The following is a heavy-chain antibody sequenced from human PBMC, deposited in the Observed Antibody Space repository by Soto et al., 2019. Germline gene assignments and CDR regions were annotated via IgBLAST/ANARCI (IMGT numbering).Heavy chain of an antibody. CDR3: ARVGDYQSPDYYYYYGMDV. V-gene: IGHV3-21*01. D-gene: IGHD3-16*01. CDR2: ISSSSSYI. CDR1: GFTFSSHS. Sequence: PGGSLRLSCAAFGFTFSSHSMNWVRQAPGKGLEWVSSISSSSSYIYYADSVKGRFTISRDNAKNSLYLQMNSLRAEDTAVYYCARVGDYQSPDYYYYYGMDVWGQGTTVTVSS. J-gene: IGHJ6*02.